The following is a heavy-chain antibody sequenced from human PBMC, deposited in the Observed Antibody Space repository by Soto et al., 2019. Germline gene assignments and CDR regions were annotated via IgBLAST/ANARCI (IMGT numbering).Heavy chain of an antibody. CDR1: GASMTNYY. Sequence: ETLSLTCSVSGASMTNYYGSWVRQSPGKGLEWIGYMFYTGRSNYNPSLKSRVAISIDTSKNQIYLNLRSVTAADTAVYYCVRSGHSFGGVVWGQGTLVTVSS. CDR2: MFYTGRS. J-gene: IGHJ4*02. CDR3: VRSGHSFGGVV. V-gene: IGHV4-59*13. D-gene: IGHD3-16*01.